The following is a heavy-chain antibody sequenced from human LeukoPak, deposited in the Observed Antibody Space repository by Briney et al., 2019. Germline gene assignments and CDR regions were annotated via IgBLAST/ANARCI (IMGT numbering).Heavy chain of an antibody. D-gene: IGHD6-19*01. V-gene: IGHV4-30-2*03. Sequence: SETLSLTCAVSGGSISSGGYSWSWIRQPPGKGLEWIGYIYHSGSTYYNPSLKSRVTISVDTSKNQFSLKLSSVTAADTAVYYCARRQRRLVRYYGMDVWGQGTTVTVSS. CDR3: ARRQRRLVRYYGMDV. CDR1: GGSISSGGYS. J-gene: IGHJ6*02. CDR2: IYHSGST.